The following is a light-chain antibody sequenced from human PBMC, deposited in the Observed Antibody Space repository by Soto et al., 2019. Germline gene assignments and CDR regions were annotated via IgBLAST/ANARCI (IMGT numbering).Light chain of an antibody. J-gene: IGKJ1*01. V-gene: IGKV3-15*01. CDR1: LTMNNN. CDR3: QQYNERPPWT. CDR2: GAS. Sequence: EIVMTQSPATLSVSPGESVTLSCRASLTMNNNIAWYQHKPGQAPRLRIFGASSRATGVPGRFSGSGFGTEFTLRISSLQSEALAVYYCQQYNERPPWTVGQGTTVE.